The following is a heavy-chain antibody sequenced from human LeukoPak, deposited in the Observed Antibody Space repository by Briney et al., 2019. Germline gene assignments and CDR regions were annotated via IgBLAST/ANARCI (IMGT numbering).Heavy chain of an antibody. CDR3: AREMVSGYYYDSSGYYT. CDR1: GFTFSSNY. J-gene: IGHJ4*02. V-gene: IGHV3-66*01. Sequence: PGGSLRLSCAASGFTFSSNYMSWVRQAPGKGLEWVSVIYSGGSTYYADSVKGRFTISRDNSKNTLYLQTNSLRAEDTAVYYCAREMVSGYYYDSSGYYTWGQGTLVTVSS. CDR2: IYSGGST. D-gene: IGHD3-22*01.